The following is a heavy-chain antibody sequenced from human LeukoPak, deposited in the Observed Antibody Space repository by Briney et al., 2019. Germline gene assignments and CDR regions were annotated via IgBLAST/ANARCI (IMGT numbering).Heavy chain of an antibody. D-gene: IGHD1-1*01. CDR2: FDPEDGET. V-gene: IGHV1-24*01. CDR1: GYTLTELS. Sequence: ASVKVSCKVSGYTLTELSMHWVRQAPGKGLEWMGGFDPEDGETIYAQKFQGRVTMTEDTSTDTAYMELSSLRSEDTAVYYCARELLDWNDDLVWFDPWGQGTLVTVSS. CDR3: ARELLDWNDDLVWFDP. J-gene: IGHJ5*02.